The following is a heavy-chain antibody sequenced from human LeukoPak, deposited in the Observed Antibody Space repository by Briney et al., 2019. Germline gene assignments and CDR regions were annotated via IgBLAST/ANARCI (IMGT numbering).Heavy chain of an antibody. Sequence: ASVKVSCKASGYTFTGYYTHWVRQAPGQGLEWMGWINPNSGGTNYAQKFQGRVTMTRDTSISTAYMELSRLRSDDTAVYYCARVGEDIVVVPAASSSTFDYWGQGTLVTVSS. D-gene: IGHD2-2*01. CDR3: ARVGEDIVVVPAASSSTFDY. J-gene: IGHJ4*02. CDR2: INPNSGGT. V-gene: IGHV1-2*02. CDR1: GYTFTGYY.